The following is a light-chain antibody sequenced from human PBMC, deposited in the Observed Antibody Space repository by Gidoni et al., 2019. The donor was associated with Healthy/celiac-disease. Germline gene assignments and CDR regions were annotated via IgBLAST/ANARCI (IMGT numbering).Light chain of an antibody. V-gene: IGLV1-47*01. Sequence: QPVLTQPPSASVTPGQRVTIPCSGSSSNIGSNYVYWYQQLPGTAPKLLIYRNNQRPSGVPDRFSGSKSGTSASLAISGLRSEDEADYYCAAWDDSLSGVVFGGGTKLTVL. CDR2: RNN. CDR1: SSNIGSNY. J-gene: IGLJ2*01. CDR3: AAWDDSLSGVV.